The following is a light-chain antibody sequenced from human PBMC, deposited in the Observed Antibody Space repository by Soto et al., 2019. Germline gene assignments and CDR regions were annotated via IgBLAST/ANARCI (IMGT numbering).Light chain of an antibody. CDR2: KAS. CDR3: QQYNSYSYT. J-gene: IGKJ2*01. Sequence: DIQMTQSPSTLSASVGDRVTITCRASPSISSWLAWYQQNPGKAPKLLIYKASSLESGVTSRFSGSGSGTEFTLTISSLQPDDFATYYCQQYNSYSYTFGQGTKLEIK. CDR1: PSISSW. V-gene: IGKV1-5*03.